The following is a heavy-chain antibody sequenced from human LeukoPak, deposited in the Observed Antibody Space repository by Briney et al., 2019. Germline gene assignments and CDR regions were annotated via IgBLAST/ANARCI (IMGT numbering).Heavy chain of an antibody. Sequence: GGSLRLSCAASGFTFDDYAMHWVRQAPGKGLEWVSGISWNSGSIGYADSVKGRFTISRDNAKNSLYLQMNSLRAEDTALYYCAKDISYVTTWYFDLWGRGTLVTVSS. CDR2: ISWNSGSI. J-gene: IGHJ2*01. V-gene: IGHV3-9*01. D-gene: IGHD3-16*01. CDR3: AKDISYVTTWYFDL. CDR1: GFTFDDYA.